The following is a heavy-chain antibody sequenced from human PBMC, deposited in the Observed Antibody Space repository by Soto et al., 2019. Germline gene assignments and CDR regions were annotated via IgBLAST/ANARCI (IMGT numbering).Heavy chain of an antibody. CDR2: ISAYNGNT. D-gene: IGHD6-19*01. CDR3: ARDLPVYSSGWYYAFDI. J-gene: IGHJ3*02. V-gene: IGHV1-18*01. CDR1: CDTFTSYG. Sequence: ASLEACCKASCDTFTSYGSMWVRHAPGQGLEWMGWISAYNGNTNYAQKLQGRVTMTTDTSTSTAYMELRSLRSDDTAVYYCARDLPVYSSGWYYAFDIWGQRTMVTVSS.